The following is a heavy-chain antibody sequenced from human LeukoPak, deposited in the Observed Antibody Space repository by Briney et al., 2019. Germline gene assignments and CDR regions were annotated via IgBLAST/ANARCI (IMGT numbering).Heavy chain of an antibody. CDR1: GGSISSYY. D-gene: IGHD3-3*01. V-gene: IGHV4-59*01. CDR3: ARDALTPHYDFWSGSRAFDI. CDR2: IYYSGST. J-gene: IGHJ3*02. Sequence: SETLSLTCTVSGGSISSYYWSWIRQPPGKGLEWIGYIYYSGSTNYNPSLKSRVTISVDTSKNQLSLKLSSVTAADTAVYYCARDALTPHYDFWSGSRAFDIWGQGTMVTVSS.